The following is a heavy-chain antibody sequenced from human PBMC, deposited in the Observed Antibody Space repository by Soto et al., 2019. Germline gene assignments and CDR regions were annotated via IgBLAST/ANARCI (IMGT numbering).Heavy chain of an antibody. CDR3: ARDREWMLHRHFDF. J-gene: IGHJ4*02. CDR2: ISSSGSYM. Sequence: PGGSLRLSCAASGFMFSAYSMNWVRQAPGKGLEWVSSISSSGSYMSYADSVKGRFTVSRDNADNSLYLQMNSLRAEDTAVYYCARDREWMLHRHFDFWGQGTLVTVSS. D-gene: IGHD3-3*01. CDR1: GFMFSAYS. V-gene: IGHV3-21*01.